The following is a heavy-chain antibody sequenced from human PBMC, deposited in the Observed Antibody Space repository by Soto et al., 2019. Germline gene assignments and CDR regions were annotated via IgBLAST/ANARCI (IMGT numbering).Heavy chain of an antibody. Sequence: GGSLRLSCAASGFTFSTYSMHWVRQAPGKGLEWVSSIDPTSVYIFYAASLQGRFTVSRANAQNSLYLQMNSLRAEDTAVYYCASSLVRVAPDSRAQRTPVTGSS. CDR2: IDPTSVYI. CDR1: GFTFSTYS. D-gene: IGHD1-26*01. J-gene: IGHJ5*01. V-gene: IGHV3-21*01. CDR3: ASSLVRVAPDS.